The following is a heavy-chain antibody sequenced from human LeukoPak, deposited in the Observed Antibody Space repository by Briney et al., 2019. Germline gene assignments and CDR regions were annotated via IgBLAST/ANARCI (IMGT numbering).Heavy chain of an antibody. J-gene: IGHJ4*02. CDR2: IYSGGST. D-gene: IGHD3-10*01. V-gene: IGHV3-66*01. CDR1: GFTFSDYY. Sequence: GGSLRLSCAASGFTFSDYYMSWVRQAPGKGLEWVSVIYSGGSTYYADSVKGRFTISRDNSKNTLYLQMNSLRAEDTAVYYCASKLLWFGELMYWGQGTLVTVSS. CDR3: ASKLLWFGELMY.